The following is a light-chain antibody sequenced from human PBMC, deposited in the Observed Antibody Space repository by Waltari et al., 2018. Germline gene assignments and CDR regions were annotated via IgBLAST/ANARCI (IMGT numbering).Light chain of an antibody. V-gene: IGLV3-1*01. CDR3: QAWDSSTYV. CDR1: KLGEKY. CDR2: HDS. Sequence: SYELTQPPSVSVSPGQTASITCPGDKLGEKYTSWYQQKPGQSPVRVLYHDSKRPSGIPERFSGSNSGNAATLTIRGTQAMDEADYYCQAWDSSTYVFGSGTTVTVL. J-gene: IGLJ1*01.